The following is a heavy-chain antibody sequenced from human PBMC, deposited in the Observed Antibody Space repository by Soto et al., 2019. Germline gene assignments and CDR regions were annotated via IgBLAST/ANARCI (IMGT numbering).Heavy chain of an antibody. CDR1: GFTFSSYG. CDR2: ISYDGSNK. Sequence: GGSLRLSCAASGFTFSSYGMHWVRQAPGKGLEWVAVISYDGSNKYYADSVKGRFTISRDNSKNTLYLQMNSLRAEDTAVYYCEPLQHLDYWGQGTLVTVSS. J-gene: IGHJ4*02. D-gene: IGHD5-18*01. CDR3: EPLQHLDY. V-gene: IGHV3-30*03.